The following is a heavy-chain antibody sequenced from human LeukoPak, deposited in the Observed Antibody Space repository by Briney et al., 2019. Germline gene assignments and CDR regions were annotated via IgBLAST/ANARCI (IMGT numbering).Heavy chain of an antibody. V-gene: IGHV3-21*01. CDR3: ARGSSYGDSEGYFDY. CDR2: ISSSSSYI. D-gene: IGHD4-17*01. Sequence: PGGSLRLSCAASGFTFSSYSMNWVRQAPGKGLEWVSSISSSSSYIYYADSVKGRFTISRDNAKNSLYLQMNSLRAEDTAVYYCARGSSYGDSEGYFDYWGQGTLVTVSS. J-gene: IGHJ4*02. CDR1: GFTFSSYS.